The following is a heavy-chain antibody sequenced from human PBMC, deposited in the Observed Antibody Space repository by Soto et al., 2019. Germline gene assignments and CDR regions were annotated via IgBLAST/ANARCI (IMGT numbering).Heavy chain of an antibody. V-gene: IGHV4-59*01. J-gene: IGHJ5*02. CDR1: GGSISSYY. CDR2: IYYSGST. CDR3: ARERGSGSYYFWFDP. Sequence: SETLSLTCTVSGGSISSYYWSWIRQPPGKGLEWIGYIYYSGSTNYNPSLKSRVTISVDTSKNQFSLKLSSVTAADTAVYYCARERGSGSYYFWFDPWGQGTLVTVS. D-gene: IGHD1-26*01.